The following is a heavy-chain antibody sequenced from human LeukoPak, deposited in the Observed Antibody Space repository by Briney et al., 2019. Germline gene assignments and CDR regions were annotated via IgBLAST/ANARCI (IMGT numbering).Heavy chain of an antibody. J-gene: IGHJ3*01. V-gene: IGHV3-23*01. D-gene: IGHD1-14*01. CDR3: AKGKVNHDGAFDF. CDR1: GFSFSSYA. Sequence: GGSLRLSCAASGFSFSSYAMSWVRQAPGKGLEWVSGISAGGATTHHADSVKGRFTMSRDNSKKTVYLQMNSLRAEDTAIYYCAKGKVNHDGAFDFWGQGTMVTVSS. CDR2: ISAGGATT.